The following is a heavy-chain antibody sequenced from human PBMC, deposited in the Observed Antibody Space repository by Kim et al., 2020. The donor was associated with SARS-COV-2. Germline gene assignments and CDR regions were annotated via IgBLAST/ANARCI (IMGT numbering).Heavy chain of an antibody. CDR3: ARGSWSGGYQNFDY. J-gene: IGHJ4*02. V-gene: IGHV3-7*01. D-gene: IGHD2-15*01. Sequence: DSVKGRFTITRDNAKQSLYLQMNSLRVEDTAVYYCARGSWSGGYQNFDYWGQGTLVTVSS.